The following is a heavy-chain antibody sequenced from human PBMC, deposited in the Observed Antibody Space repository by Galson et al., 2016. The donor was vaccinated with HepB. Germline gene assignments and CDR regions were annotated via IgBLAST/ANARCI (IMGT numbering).Heavy chain of an antibody. CDR3: AKQSGPYASSWFDY. CDR2: TSQSGTT. CDR1: GDSIISSHW. Sequence: SETLSLTCAVSGDSIISSHWWSWVRQAPTKGLEWIGETSQSGTTYYSPSLKSRVTVSVDTTRNQFSLRLTSVTAADTGVFYCAKQSGPYASSWFDYWGQGVLVTVSS. V-gene: IGHV4-55*07. J-gene: IGHJ4*02. D-gene: IGHD6-13*01.